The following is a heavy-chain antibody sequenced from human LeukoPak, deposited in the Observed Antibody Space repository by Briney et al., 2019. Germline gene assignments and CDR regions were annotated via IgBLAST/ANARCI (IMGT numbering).Heavy chain of an antibody. CDR3: ARGVYPDYFDY. J-gene: IGHJ4*02. D-gene: IGHD3-16*02. V-gene: IGHV4-61*02. CDR1: GGSISSGSYY. CDR2: MPTSGST. Sequence: SETLSLTCTVSGGSISSGSYYWSWIRQPAGKGLEWIGRMPTSGSTNYNPSLKSRVTISIDTSKNLLSLKLNSVTAADTAVYYCARGVYPDYFDYWGQGTLVTVSS.